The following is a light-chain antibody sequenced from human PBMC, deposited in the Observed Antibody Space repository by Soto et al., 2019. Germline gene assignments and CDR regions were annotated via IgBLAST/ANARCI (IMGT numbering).Light chain of an antibody. Sequence: DIVMTQSPDSLAVSLGERATINCKSSQSVLYSSNNKNYLAWYQQKPGQPPKLLIYWTSTRESGVPDRFSGSGSGTDFTLTISSLEPEDFAVYYCQQRSNWLITFGQGTRLEIK. J-gene: IGKJ5*01. CDR1: QSVLYSSNNKNY. CDR2: WTS. V-gene: IGKV4-1*01. CDR3: QQRSNWLIT.